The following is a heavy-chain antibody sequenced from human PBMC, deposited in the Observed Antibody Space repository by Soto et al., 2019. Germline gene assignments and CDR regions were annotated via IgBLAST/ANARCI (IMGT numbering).Heavy chain of an antibody. CDR2: SNSAGSST. CDR3: ASETAAAGDY. CDR1: GSTSRTYW. J-gene: IGHJ4*02. V-gene: IGHV3-74*01. D-gene: IGHD6-13*01. Sequence: GRSRRESWAASGSTSRTYWMLWVRQAPGKGLVWVPRSNSAGSSTSYADSVKGRFTISRDNAKNTLYLQMNSLRAEDTAVYYCASETAAAGDYLGQG.